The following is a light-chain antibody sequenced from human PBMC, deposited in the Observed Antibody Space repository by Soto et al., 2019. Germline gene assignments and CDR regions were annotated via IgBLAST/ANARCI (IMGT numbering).Light chain of an antibody. CDR3: LLYYGGVHPVV. Sequence: QAVVTQEPSLTVSPGGTVTLTCASSTGAVTSGYYPNWFQQKPGQAPRALIYSTNNKYSWTPARFSGSLLGGKAALTLSGVQPEDEAEYYCLLYYGGVHPVVFGGGTKVTVL. CDR2: STN. V-gene: IGLV7-43*01. CDR1: TGAVTSGYY. J-gene: IGLJ2*01.